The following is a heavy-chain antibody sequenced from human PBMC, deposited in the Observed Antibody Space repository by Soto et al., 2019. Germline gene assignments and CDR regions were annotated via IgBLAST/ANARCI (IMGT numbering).Heavy chain of an antibody. J-gene: IGHJ4*02. CDR3: AREDGASGVATYAY. Sequence: SETLSLTCTVSGGSISSSSYYWGWVRQPPGKGLEWIGSIYYSGSTYYNPSLKSRVTISVDTSKNQFSLKLSSVTAADTAVYYCAREDGASGVATYAYWGQGTLVTVSS. CDR1: GGSISSSSYY. V-gene: IGHV4-39*02. D-gene: IGHD5-12*01. CDR2: IYYSGST.